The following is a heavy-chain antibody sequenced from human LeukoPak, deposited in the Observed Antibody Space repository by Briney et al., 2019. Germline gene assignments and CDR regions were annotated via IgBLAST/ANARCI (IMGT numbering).Heavy chain of an antibody. CDR1: GGSVTSTNYY. CDR2: VSYTAIP. CDR3: ARRGSYDTFDI. V-gene: IGHV4-61*01. Sequence: SEALSLTCTVSGGSVTSTNYYWSWIRQPPGEGLQWIGYVSYTAIPTYNPSLKSRVTISLDTSKSQFSLQLSSVTAADTAVFYCARRGSYDTFDIWGQGTMVTVSS. J-gene: IGHJ3*02. D-gene: IGHD1-26*01.